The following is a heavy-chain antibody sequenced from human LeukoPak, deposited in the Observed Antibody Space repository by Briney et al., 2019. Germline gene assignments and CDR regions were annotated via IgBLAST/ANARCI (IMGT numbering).Heavy chain of an antibody. D-gene: IGHD4-17*01. J-gene: IGHJ6*02. CDR3: ARSTVNYYYYGMDV. CDR2: IYYSGST. V-gene: IGHV4-59*01. Sequence: SETLSLTCTVSGGSISSYYWSWIRQPPGKGLEWIGYIYYSGSTNYNPSLKSRVTISADTSKNQFSLKLSSVTAADTAVYYCARSTVNYYYYGMDVWGQGTTVTVSS. CDR1: GGSISSYY.